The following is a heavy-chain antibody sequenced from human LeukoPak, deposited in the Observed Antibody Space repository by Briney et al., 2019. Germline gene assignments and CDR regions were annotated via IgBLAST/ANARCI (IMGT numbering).Heavy chain of an antibody. CDR2: ISSSSSYI. V-gene: IGHV3-21*01. CDR3: ARSQWPKGDYYYYYMDV. CDR1: GFTFSSYS. Sequence: GGSLRLSCAASGFTFSSYSMNWVRQAPGKGLEWVSSISSSSSYIYYADSVKGRFTISRDNAKNSLYLQMNSLRAEDTAVYYCARSQWPKGDYYYYYMDVWGKGTTVTVS. J-gene: IGHJ6*03. D-gene: IGHD6-19*01.